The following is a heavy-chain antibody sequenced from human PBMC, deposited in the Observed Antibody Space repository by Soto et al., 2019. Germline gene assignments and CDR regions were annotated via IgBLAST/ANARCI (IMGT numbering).Heavy chain of an antibody. D-gene: IGHD1-26*01. J-gene: IGHJ5*02. V-gene: IGHV4-59*08. CDR3: ARHPRPTISNWFDP. CDR2: IYYRGST. Sequence: QVQLQESGPGLVKPSETLSLTCTVSGGSISGYYWSWIRQPPGKGLEWIGYIYYRGSTNYNSSLKSRVTISVDTSKNQFSLKLSSVTAADTAVYYCARHPRPTISNWFDPWGQGTLVTVSS. CDR1: GGSISGYY.